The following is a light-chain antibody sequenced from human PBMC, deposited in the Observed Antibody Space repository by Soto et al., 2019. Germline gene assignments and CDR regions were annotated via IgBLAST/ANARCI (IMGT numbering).Light chain of an antibody. CDR1: QSVSSSY. CDR3: QQYGSSSWT. Sequence: EIVLTQSPGTLSLSPGAIATLSCRASQSVSSSYLAWYQQKPGQAPRLLIYGTSSRATAIPDRFSGSGSGTDFTLTISRLEPEDFAVYYCQQYGSSSWTFGQGTKVEIK. CDR2: GTS. J-gene: IGKJ1*01. V-gene: IGKV3-20*01.